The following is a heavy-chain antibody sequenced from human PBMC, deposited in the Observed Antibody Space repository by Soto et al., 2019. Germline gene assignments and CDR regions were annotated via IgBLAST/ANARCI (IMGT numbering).Heavy chain of an antibody. J-gene: IGHJ4*02. D-gene: IGHD2-15*01. CDR1: GGSISNYY. V-gene: IGHV4-59*01. Sequence: QVQLQASGPGLVKPSETLSLTCTVSGGSISNYYWSWIRQPPGKGLEWIGYIYYSGSTNYNPSLKSRVTISVDTSKNQFSLKLSSVTAADTAVYYCARAGSATLSDYWGQGTLVTVSS. CDR2: IYYSGST. CDR3: ARAGSATLSDY.